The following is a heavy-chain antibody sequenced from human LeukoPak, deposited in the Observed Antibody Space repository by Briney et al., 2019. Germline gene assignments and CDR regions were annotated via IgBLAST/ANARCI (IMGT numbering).Heavy chain of an antibody. CDR2: IKSKTDGGTT. CDR1: GFTFSNVW. J-gene: IGHJ4*02. Sequence: GGSLRLSCAASGFTFSNVWMSWVRQAPGKGLEWVGRIKSKTDGGTTDYAAPVKGRFAISRDDSKNTLNLQMNSLKTEDTAVYYCTPSIAVAGSLDYWGQGTLVTVSS. CDR3: TPSIAVAGSLDY. D-gene: IGHD6-19*01. V-gene: IGHV3-15*01.